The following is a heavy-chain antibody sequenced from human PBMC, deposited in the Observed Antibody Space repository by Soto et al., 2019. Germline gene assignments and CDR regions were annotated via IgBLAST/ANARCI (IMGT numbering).Heavy chain of an antibody. CDR1: GGSISSYY. D-gene: IGHD6-6*01. V-gene: IGHV4-59*08. Sequence: SETLSLTCTVSGGSISSYYWSWIRQPPGKGLEWIGYIYCSGSTNYNPSLKSRVTISVDTSKNQFSLKLSSVTAADTAVYYCARSEYSSSAFDPWGQGTLVTVSS. J-gene: IGHJ5*02. CDR2: IYCSGST. CDR3: ARSEYSSSAFDP.